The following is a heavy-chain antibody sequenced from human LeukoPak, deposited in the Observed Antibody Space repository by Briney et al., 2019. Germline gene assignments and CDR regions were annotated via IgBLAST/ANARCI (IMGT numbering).Heavy chain of an antibody. D-gene: IGHD5-18*01. CDR3: ARDLDTAMANFDY. V-gene: IGHV3-7*01. CDR2: IDQDGGET. Sequence: GGSLRLSCAASGFTFSDYYMSWVRQAPGKGLEWVANIDQDGGETNYVDSVKGRFTISRDNAKNSLYLQMNSLRAEDTAVYYCARDLDTAMANFDYWGQGTLVTVSS. CDR1: GFTFSDYY. J-gene: IGHJ4*02.